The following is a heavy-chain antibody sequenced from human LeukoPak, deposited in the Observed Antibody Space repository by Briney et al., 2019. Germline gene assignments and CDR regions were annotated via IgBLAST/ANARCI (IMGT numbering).Heavy chain of an antibody. CDR2: IYSGGST. Sequence: GGSLRLSCAASGFTVSSNYMSWVRQAPGKELEWVSVIYSGGSTYYADSVKGRFTISRDNSKNTLYLQMNSLRAEDTAVYYCARGYYYDSSGAFDYWGQGTLVTVSS. J-gene: IGHJ4*02. D-gene: IGHD3-22*01. CDR3: ARGYYYDSSGAFDY. CDR1: GFTVSSNY. V-gene: IGHV3-53*01.